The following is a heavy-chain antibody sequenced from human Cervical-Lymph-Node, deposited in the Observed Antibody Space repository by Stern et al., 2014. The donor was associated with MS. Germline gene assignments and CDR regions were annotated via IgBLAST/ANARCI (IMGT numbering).Heavy chain of an antibody. CDR1: GYTFNRYY. V-gene: IGHV1-46*02. Sequence: VQLVQSGAEVKKPGASVKVSCEASGYTFNRYYIHWVRQAPGQGLEWMGMINPSGGSTHYAQKLQGRVTMTRDTSTSTVYMELNSLKSDDTATYYCARDAHGDSFDYWGQGTLVTVSS. D-gene: IGHD4-17*01. CDR2: INPSGGST. CDR3: ARDAHGDSFDY. J-gene: IGHJ4*02.